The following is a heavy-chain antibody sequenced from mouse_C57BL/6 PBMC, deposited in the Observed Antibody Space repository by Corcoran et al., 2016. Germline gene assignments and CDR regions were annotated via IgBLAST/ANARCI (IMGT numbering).Heavy chain of an antibody. J-gene: IGHJ4*01. CDR3: ARATTVVAQPYYAIDY. CDR2: INTYSGVP. Sequence: QIQLVQSGPELKKPGATVKISCKASGYTFTTYGMSWVKQAPGKGLKWMGWINTYSGVPTYADDFKGRFAFSLETSASTAYLQINNLKNEDTATYFCARATTVVAQPYYAIDYWGQGTSVTVSS. D-gene: IGHD1-1*01. V-gene: IGHV9-3*01. CDR1: GYTFTTYG.